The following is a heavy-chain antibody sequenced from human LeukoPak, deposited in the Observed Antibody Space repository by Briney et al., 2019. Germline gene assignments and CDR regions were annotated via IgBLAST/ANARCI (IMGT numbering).Heavy chain of an antibody. CDR3: ARGEIAAAQEIDY. V-gene: IGHV1-2*02. J-gene: IGHJ4*02. CDR2: INPNSGGT. D-gene: IGHD6-13*01. CDR1: GYTFTGYY. Sequence: EASVKVSCKASGYTFTGYYMHWVRQAPGQGLEWMGWINPNSGGTNYAQKFQGRVTMTRDTSISTAYMELSRLRSDDTAVYYCARGEIAAAQEIDYWGQGTLVTVSS.